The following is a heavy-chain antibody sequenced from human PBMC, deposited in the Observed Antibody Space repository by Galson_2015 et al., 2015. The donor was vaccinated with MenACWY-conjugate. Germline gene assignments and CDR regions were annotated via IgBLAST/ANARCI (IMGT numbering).Heavy chain of an antibody. CDR3: AKDSGRDWFGLWDV. CDR2: T. Sequence: THYADSVRGRFTVSRDSSKSTLRLQMTNLRIEDTAVYYCAKDSGRDWFGLWDVWGQGTTVTVSS. V-gene: IGHV3-23*01. D-gene: IGHD2-21*02. J-gene: IGHJ6*02.